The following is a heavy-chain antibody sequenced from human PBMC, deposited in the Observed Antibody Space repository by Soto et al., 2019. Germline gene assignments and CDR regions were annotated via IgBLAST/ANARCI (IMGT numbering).Heavy chain of an antibody. CDR2: IWYDASNK. D-gene: IGHD3-10*01. Sequence: PGGSLRLSCAASGFTFSSYDMHWVRQAPGKGLEWVAVIWYDASNKYYADSVKGRFTISRDNSKNTLYLQMNSLRAKDTAVYYCARGGPKYGSGSYYLDYWGQGTLVTVSS. CDR3: ARGGPKYGSGSYYLDY. J-gene: IGHJ4*02. V-gene: IGHV3-33*01. CDR1: GFTFSSYD.